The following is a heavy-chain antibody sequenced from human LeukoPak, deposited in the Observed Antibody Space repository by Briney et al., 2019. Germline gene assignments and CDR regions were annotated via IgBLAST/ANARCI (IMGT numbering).Heavy chain of an antibody. CDR3: AKDIRFQAVVMVAATSDY. D-gene: IGHD2-15*01. CDR1: GFTFSDYG. CDR2: IRYDANSK. J-gene: IGHJ4*02. Sequence: GGFLRLSCAASGFTFSDYGIHWVRQAPGKGLEWVAFIRYDANSKYYADSVEGRFTISRDNSKNTLSLQMDSLRPEDTAVYYCAKDIRFQAVVMVAATSDYWGQGTLVTVSS. V-gene: IGHV3-30*02.